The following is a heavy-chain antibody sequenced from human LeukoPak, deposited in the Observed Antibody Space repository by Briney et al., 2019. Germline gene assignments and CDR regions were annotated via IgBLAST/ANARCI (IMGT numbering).Heavy chain of an antibody. CDR3: ARRRGFHSFDI. V-gene: IGHV3-7*01. Sequence: GGSLRLSCAASGFTFSSYWMSWVRQAPGKGLEWVANIKQDGSEKYYVDSVKGRYTISRDNAKNSLYLQMNSLRVEDTAVYYCARRRGFHSFDIWGQGTMVTVSS. D-gene: IGHD5-12*01. CDR1: GFTFSSYW. J-gene: IGHJ3*02. CDR2: IKQDGSEK.